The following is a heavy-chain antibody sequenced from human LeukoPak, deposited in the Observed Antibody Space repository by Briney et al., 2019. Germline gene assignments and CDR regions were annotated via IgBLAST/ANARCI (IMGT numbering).Heavy chain of an antibody. D-gene: IGHD2/OR15-2a*01. CDR2: ISPTDSDT. CDR3: ARLNSPSYFDY. CDR1: GYRFTTYW. Sequence: GESLKISCKGSGYRFTTYWIGWVRPMPGKGLEWMGIISPTDSDTKYNPSFQAQVTMSADKSISTASLQWTSLKASDTAIYYCARLNSPSYFDYWGQGTLVIVSS. V-gene: IGHV5-51*01. J-gene: IGHJ4*02.